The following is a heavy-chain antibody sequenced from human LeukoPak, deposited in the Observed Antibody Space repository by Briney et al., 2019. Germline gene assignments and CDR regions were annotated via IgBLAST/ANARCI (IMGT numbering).Heavy chain of an antibody. CDR3: ARDSAGATGFDY. Sequence: ASVKVSCKVSGYTLTELSMHWVRQAPGKGLEWMGGFDPEDGETIYAQKFQGRVTMTEDTSTDTAYMELSRLRSDDTAVYYCARDSAGATGFDYWGQGTLVTVSS. D-gene: IGHD1-26*01. J-gene: IGHJ4*02. CDR1: GYTLTELS. V-gene: IGHV1-24*01. CDR2: FDPEDGET.